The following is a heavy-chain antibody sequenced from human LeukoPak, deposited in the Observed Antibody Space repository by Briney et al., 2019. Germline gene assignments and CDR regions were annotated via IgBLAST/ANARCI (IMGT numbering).Heavy chain of an antibody. CDR2: IYYSGST. Sequence: SETLSLTCTVSGGSISSYYWSWIRQPPGKGLEWIGYIYYSGSTNYNPSLKSRVTISVDTSKNQFSLKLSSVTAADTAVYYCARDNVQYYDFWSGYSPPRWFGPWGQGTLVTVSS. CDR1: GGSISSYY. D-gene: IGHD3-3*01. CDR3: ARDNVQYYDFWSGYSPPRWFGP. V-gene: IGHV4-59*01. J-gene: IGHJ5*02.